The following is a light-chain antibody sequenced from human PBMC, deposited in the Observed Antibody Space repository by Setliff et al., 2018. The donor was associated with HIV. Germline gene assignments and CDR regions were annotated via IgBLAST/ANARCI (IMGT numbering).Light chain of an antibody. CDR3: SPFTSTNTRV. CDR1: SSDVGGYNY. J-gene: IGLJ1*01. CDR2: EVS. Sequence: QSALTQPASVSGSPGQSITISCTGTSSDVGGYNYVSWYQQHPGKAPKIMIYEVSNRPSGVSNRFSGSKSGNTASLTISGLQAEDEADYYCSPFTSTNTRVFGTGTKVTVL. V-gene: IGLV2-14*01.